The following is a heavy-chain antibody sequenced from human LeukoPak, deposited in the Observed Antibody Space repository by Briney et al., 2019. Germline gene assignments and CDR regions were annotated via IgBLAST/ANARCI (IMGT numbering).Heavy chain of an antibody. J-gene: IGHJ6*03. CDR1: GYTFTGYY. D-gene: IGHD4-11*01. Sequence: GASVKVSCKASGYTFTGYYMHWVRQAPGQGLEWMGWINPNSGGTNYAQKFQGRVTTTRDTSISTAYMELSRLRSDDTAVYYCARGADYSNPLMTIYDYYYMDVWGKGTTVTVSS. CDR2: INPNSGGT. V-gene: IGHV1-2*02. CDR3: ARGADYSNPLMTIYDYYYMDV.